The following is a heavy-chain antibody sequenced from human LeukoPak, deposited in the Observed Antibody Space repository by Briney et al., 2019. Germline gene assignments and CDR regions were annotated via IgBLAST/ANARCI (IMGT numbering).Heavy chain of an antibody. CDR3: ARGLSSYYYDSSGTDFDL. V-gene: IGHV1-46*03. CDR1: GYTFTSYY. CDR2: INPSGGST. D-gene: IGHD3-22*01. J-gene: IGHJ2*01. Sequence: GASVKVSCKASGYTFTSYYMHWVRQAPGQGLEWMGIINPSGGSTSYAQKFQGRVTMTRDTSTSTVYMELSSLRSEDTAVYYCARGLSSYYYDSSGTDFDLWGRGTLVTVSS.